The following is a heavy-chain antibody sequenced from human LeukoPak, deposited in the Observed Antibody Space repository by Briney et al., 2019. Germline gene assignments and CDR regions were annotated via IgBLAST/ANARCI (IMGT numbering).Heavy chain of an antibody. D-gene: IGHD2-15*01. V-gene: IGHV3-15*01. Sequence: PGGSLRLPCAASGFTFSKAWMNWFRPAPGKGLEWVGRIKKETDGGTTDYAAPVKGRFTISRDDSKNTLYLQVNNLKIEDTALYYCTTDRVVVSTRMAAFDIWGQGTMVIVSS. CDR3: TTDRVVVSTRMAAFDI. CDR1: GFTFSKAW. J-gene: IGHJ3*02. CDR2: IKKETDGGTT.